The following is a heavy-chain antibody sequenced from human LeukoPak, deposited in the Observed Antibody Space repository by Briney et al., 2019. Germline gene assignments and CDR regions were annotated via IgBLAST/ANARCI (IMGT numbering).Heavy chain of an antibody. V-gene: IGHV1-18*01. CDR2: ITAFNGNT. D-gene: IGHD2-2*02. J-gene: IGHJ5*02. CDR3: ARDRPGRYCSTISCYSASPFDP. Sequence: ASVKVSCKASGFALHNYNIVWLRQALGQGLEWVGWITAFNGNTNYAQKVQGRVTMTTDTSTSTAYMELRSLRSDDTAVYYCARDRPGRYCSTISCYSASPFDPWGQGTLVTVSS. CDR1: GFALHNYN.